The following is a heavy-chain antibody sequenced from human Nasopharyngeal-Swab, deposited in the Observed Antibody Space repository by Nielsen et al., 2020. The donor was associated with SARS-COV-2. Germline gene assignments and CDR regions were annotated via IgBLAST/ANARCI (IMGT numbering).Heavy chain of an antibody. D-gene: IGHD5-18*01. J-gene: IGHJ4*02. CDR2: ISYDGSNK. V-gene: IGHV3-30*03. CDR3: ARGSPPRGYSYGYSY. Sequence: GGSLRLSCAASGFTFSSYGMHWVRQAPGKGLEWVTVISYDGSNKYYADSVKGRFTIPRDNSKNTLYLQMNSLRAEDTAVYYCARGSPPRGYSYGYSYWGQGTLVTVSS. CDR1: GFTFSSYG.